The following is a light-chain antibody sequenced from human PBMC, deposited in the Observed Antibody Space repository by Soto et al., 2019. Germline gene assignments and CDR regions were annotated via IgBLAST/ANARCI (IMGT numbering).Light chain of an antibody. V-gene: IGKV3-20*01. Sequence: EIVLTQSPGTLSLSPGERATLSCRASQSVSSSYLAWYQQKPGQAPRLLIYGTSSRATAIPDRFSGSESGTDFTLTISRLEPEDFAVYYCQQYGSSSWTFGQGTKVDIK. CDR3: QQYGSSSWT. J-gene: IGKJ1*01. CDR1: QSVSSSY. CDR2: GTS.